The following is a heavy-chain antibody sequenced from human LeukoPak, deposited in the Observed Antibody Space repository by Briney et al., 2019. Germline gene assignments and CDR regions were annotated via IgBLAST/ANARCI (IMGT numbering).Heavy chain of an antibody. V-gene: IGHV3-30*04. CDR3: ARDGGYSRGWTYGAGDY. CDR2: ISNDGSDK. Sequence: GGSLRLSCAASGFTFSSYVMHWVRQAPGKGLECVAVISNDGSDKYYADSVKGRFTISRDNSKNTLYLQMNSLRAEDTALYYCARDGGYSRGWTYGAGDYWGQGTLVTVSS. J-gene: IGHJ4*02. CDR1: GFTFSSYV. D-gene: IGHD6-19*01.